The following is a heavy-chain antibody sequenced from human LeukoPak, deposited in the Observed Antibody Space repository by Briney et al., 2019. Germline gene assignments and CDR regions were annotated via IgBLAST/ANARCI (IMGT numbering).Heavy chain of an antibody. D-gene: IGHD2-2*02. J-gene: IGHJ6*02. Sequence: GRSLRLSCAASGFTFDDYAMHWVRQAPGKGLEWVSGISWNSGSIGYADSVKGRFTISRDNAKNSLYLQMNSLRAEDTALYYCTTDLGVVPAAIAYYYGMDVWGQGTTVTVSS. CDR1: GFTFDDYA. CDR2: ISWNSGSI. CDR3: TTDLGVVPAAIAYYYGMDV. V-gene: IGHV3-9*01.